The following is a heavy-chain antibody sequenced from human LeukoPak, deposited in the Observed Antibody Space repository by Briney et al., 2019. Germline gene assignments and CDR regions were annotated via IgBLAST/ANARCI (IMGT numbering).Heavy chain of an antibody. D-gene: IGHD1-26*01. V-gene: IGHV3-13*01. J-gene: IGHJ4*02. CDR3: ARGWERGFDY. CDR1: GFTLSSYD. Sequence: GGSLRLSCAASGFTLSSYDMNWVRQPIGKGLEWVSAIGTAGGTYYPGSVKGRFTISRENAKNSLYLQMNSLRAGDTAVYYCARGWERGFDYWGQGTLVTVSS. CDR2: IGTAGGT.